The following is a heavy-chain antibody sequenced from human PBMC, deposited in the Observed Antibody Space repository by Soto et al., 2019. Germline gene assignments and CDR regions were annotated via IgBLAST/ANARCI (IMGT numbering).Heavy chain of an antibody. J-gene: IGHJ6*02. CDR2: IDPSDSYT. Sequence: GESLKISCXGSGYSFTSYWISWVRQMPGKGLEWMGRIDPSDSYTNYSPSFQGHVTISADKSISTAYLQWSSLKASDTAMYYCARRIVGATTTPGNYGMDVWGQGTTVTVSS. CDR1: GYSFTSYW. D-gene: IGHD1-26*01. V-gene: IGHV5-10-1*01. CDR3: ARRIVGATTTPGNYGMDV.